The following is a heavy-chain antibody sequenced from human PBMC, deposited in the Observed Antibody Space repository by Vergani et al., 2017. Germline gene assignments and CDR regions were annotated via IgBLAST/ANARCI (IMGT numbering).Heavy chain of an antibody. CDR1: GFTFNQYG. Sequence: QVQLVESGGGEVQPGRSLRLSCSASGFTFNQYGMHWVRQAPGKGLEWVAVTCYDGNNKQYADSVKGRFTISRDNSKSTMYLQMNSLRDEDTGVYYCARDLRLLYNRFDPWGQGTLVTVSS. CDR3: ARDLRLLYNRFDP. D-gene: IGHD1-14*01. J-gene: IGHJ5*02. V-gene: IGHV3-33*01. CDR2: TCYDGNNK.